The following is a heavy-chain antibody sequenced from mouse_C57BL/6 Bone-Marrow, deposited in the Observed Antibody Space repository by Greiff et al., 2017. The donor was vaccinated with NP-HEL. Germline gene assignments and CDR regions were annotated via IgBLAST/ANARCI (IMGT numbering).Heavy chain of an antibody. J-gene: IGHJ3*01. CDR2: IDPENGDT. CDR1: GFNIKDDY. Sequence: EVQLQQSGAELVRPGASVKLSCTASGFNIKDDYMHWVKQRPEQGPEWIGWIDPENGDTEYASKFQGKATITADTSSNTAYLQLSSLTSEDTAVYYCTLLRRGSWFAYWGQGTLVTVSA. V-gene: IGHV14-4*01. CDR3: TLLRRGSWFAY. D-gene: IGHD2-12*01.